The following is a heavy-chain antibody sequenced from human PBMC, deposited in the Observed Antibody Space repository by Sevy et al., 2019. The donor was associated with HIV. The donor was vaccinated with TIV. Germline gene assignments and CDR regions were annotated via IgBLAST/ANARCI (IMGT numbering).Heavy chain of an antibody. J-gene: IGHJ3*02. CDR3: AKDMIVVVGEALDI. CDR1: QFTFSSYA. V-gene: IGHV3-23*01. CDR2: ISGSGGET. D-gene: IGHD3-22*01. Sequence: GGSLRLSCAASQFTFSSYAMSWVRQAPGKGLEWVSSISGSGGETYYAYSVKGRFTISRDKSKNTLYLQMNSLRAEDTAVYYCAKDMIVVVGEALDIWGQGTMVTVSS.